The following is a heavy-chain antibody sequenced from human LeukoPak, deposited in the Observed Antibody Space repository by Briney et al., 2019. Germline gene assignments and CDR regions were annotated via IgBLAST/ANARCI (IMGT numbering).Heavy chain of an antibody. D-gene: IGHD6-25*01. CDR2: IRGDGRAT. V-gene: IGHV3-74*03. J-gene: IGHJ4*02. CDR1: GFIFTDYW. Sequence: GGSMRLSCAASGFIFTDYWMHWVRQAPGKELVWVARIRGDGRATTYADSVKGRFTISRDNAMNTVFLQMSSLRADDTAVYYCAKDPTMSRLYYFEYWGQGSPVTVSS. CDR3: AKDPTMSRLYYFEY.